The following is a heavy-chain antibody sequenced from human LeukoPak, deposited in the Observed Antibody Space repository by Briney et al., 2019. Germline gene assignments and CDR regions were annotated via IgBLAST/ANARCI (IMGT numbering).Heavy chain of an antibody. V-gene: IGHV3-15*01. Sequence: GGSLRLSCAASGFTFSNAWMSWVRQAPGKGLEWVGRIQRKTDGGTTEYAAPVKGRFTISRDDSKNTVYLQMNTLTTEDTAVYYCTTATVPPSWGQGTLVTVSS. CDR3: TTATVPPS. CDR1: GFTFSNAW. D-gene: IGHD4-17*01. CDR2: IQRKTDGGTT. J-gene: IGHJ4*02.